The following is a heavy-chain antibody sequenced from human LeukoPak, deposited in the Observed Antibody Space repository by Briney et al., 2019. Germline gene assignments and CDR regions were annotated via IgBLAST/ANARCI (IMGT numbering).Heavy chain of an antibody. J-gene: IGHJ4*02. V-gene: IGHV3-23*01. Sequence: GGSLRLSCAASGFTFSSYAMSWVRQAPGKGLEWVSAISSSGASTYYADSVKGRFTISRDNSKNTLYLQMNSLRTEDTAMYYCARDYYESSGYPPEPYDNWGQGTLVTVSS. D-gene: IGHD3-22*01. CDR2: ISSSGAST. CDR1: GFTFSSYA. CDR3: ARDYYESSGYPPEPYDN.